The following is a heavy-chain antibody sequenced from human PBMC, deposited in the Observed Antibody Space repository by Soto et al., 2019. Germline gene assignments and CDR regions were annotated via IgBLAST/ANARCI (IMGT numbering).Heavy chain of an antibody. D-gene: IGHD2-21*01. CDR2: VTHSGST. CDR3: ARGHIPVYGPVPDYFDS. Sequence: QVHLQQWGAGLLKPSETLSLTCGVYGGSLRGSYWSWIRQPPGKALEWLGKVTHSGSTTFNPSLKSRVSVSVDTSDNQFSLKLTSVTAADTAVYYCARGHIPVYGPVPDYFDSWDQGTLVTVSS. J-gene: IGHJ4*02. CDR1: GGSLRGSY. V-gene: IGHV4-34*02.